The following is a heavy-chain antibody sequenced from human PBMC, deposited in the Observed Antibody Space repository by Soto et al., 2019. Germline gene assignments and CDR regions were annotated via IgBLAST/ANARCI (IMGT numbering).Heavy chain of an antibody. Sequence: PXXSLRLSCAASGFTFSSYAMRWVRQAPGKGLEWVSAISGSGGSTYYADSVKGRFTISRDNSKNTLYLQMNSLRAQDTAVYYCAKDHLGSARYNWFDPWGQGTLVTVSS. CDR2: ISGSGGST. J-gene: IGHJ5*02. D-gene: IGHD7-27*01. CDR1: GFTFSSYA. V-gene: IGHV3-23*01. CDR3: AKDHLGSARYNWFDP.